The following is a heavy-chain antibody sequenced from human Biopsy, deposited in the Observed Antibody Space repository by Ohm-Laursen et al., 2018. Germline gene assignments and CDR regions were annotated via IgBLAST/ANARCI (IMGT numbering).Heavy chain of an antibody. CDR2: IYYSGST. CDR1: GGSISSDY. Sequence: SDTLSLTCTVSGGSISSDYWSWTRQTPGKGLEWIGYIYYSGSTNYNPSLKSRVTISVDTSKNQFSLRLNSVTAADTVVYYCARATNSTGWPYYYFYGMDVWGQGTTVTVSS. D-gene: IGHD2/OR15-2a*01. J-gene: IGHJ6*02. V-gene: IGHV4-59*07. CDR3: ARATNSTGWPYYYFYGMDV.